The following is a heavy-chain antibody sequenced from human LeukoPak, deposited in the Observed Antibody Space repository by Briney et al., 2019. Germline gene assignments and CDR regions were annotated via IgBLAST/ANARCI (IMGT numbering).Heavy chain of an antibody. J-gene: IGHJ3*02. CDR2: IYYSGST. CDR1: GGSVTSGSYY. CDR3: VRDRERAFDI. Sequence: PSETLSLTCTVSGGSVTSGSYYWSWIRQPPGKGLEWIGYIYYSGSTNYNPSLKSRVTISVDTSKNQFSLKLSSVTAADTAVYYCVRDRERAFDIWGQGTMVTVSS. V-gene: IGHV4-61*01. D-gene: IGHD5-24*01.